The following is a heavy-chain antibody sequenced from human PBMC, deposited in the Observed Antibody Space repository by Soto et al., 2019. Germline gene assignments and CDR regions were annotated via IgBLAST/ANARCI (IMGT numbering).Heavy chain of an antibody. CDR3: ARDYCRGGSCYVAY. CDR2: INHSGST. J-gene: IGHJ4*02. CDR1: GGSFSGYY. Sequence: SETLSLTCAVYGGSFSGYYWSWIRQPPGKGLEWIGEINHSGSTNYNPSLKSRVTISVDTSKNQFSLSLNSVTAADTALYYCARDYCRGGSCYVAYWGQGAPVTVSS. D-gene: IGHD2-15*01. V-gene: IGHV4-34*01.